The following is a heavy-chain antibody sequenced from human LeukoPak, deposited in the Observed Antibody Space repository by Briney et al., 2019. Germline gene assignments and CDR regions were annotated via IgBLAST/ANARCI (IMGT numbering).Heavy chain of an antibody. D-gene: IGHD6-13*01. Sequence: SETLSLTCTVSGGSISSYYWTWIRQPPGKGLEWIGYIYNSESTNYSPSLKSRVTISVDTSKNQFSLKLTSVTAAVTAMYYCARRRRIAGVGTDALDIWGQGTMVTVSS. CDR2: IYNSEST. CDR3: ARRRRIAGVGTDALDI. V-gene: IGHV4-59*08. J-gene: IGHJ3*02. CDR1: GGSISSYY.